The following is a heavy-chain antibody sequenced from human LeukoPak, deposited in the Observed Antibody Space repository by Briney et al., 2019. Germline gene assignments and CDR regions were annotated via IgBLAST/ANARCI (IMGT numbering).Heavy chain of an antibody. D-gene: IGHD2-2*01. CDR3: ASLGYCSSTSCPNTRPEDYYMDV. J-gene: IGHJ6*03. CDR1: GYTFTSYY. Sequence: GASVKVSCKASGYTFTSYYMHWVRQAPGQGLEWMGIVNPSGGSTSYAQKFQGRVTMTRDTSTSTVYMELSSLRSEDTAVYYCASLGYCSSTSCPNTRPEDYYMDVWGKGTTVTVPS. CDR2: VNPSGGST. V-gene: IGHV1-46*01.